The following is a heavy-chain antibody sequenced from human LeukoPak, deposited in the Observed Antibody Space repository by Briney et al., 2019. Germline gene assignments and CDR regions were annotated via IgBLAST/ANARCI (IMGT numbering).Heavy chain of an antibody. V-gene: IGHV1-18*01. CDR3: ASRAPESRDSSGYYHYYYYYMDV. J-gene: IGHJ6*03. D-gene: IGHD3-22*01. CDR2: ISAYNGNT. CDR1: GYTFTSYG. Sequence: ASVKVSCKASGYTFTSYGISWVRQAPGQGLEWMGWISAYNGNTNYAQKLQGRVTMTTDTSTSTAYMELRSLRSDDTAVYYCASRAPESRDSSGYYHYYYYYMDVWGKGTTVTISS.